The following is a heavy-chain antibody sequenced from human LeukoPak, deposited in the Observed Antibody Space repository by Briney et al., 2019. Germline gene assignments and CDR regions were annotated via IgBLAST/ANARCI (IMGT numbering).Heavy chain of an antibody. J-gene: IGHJ4*02. CDR1: GDSFTSYW. Sequence: GESLKISCKGSGDSFTSYWIDWVRHMAGKGLEWMGIIYPGDSDTRYSPSFQGQVTISADKSISTAYLQWSSLKASDTAMYYCARHGGIGIVGIYFDYWGQGTLVTVSS. D-gene: IGHD1-26*01. V-gene: IGHV5-51*01. CDR3: ARHGGIGIVGIYFDY. CDR2: IYPGDSDT.